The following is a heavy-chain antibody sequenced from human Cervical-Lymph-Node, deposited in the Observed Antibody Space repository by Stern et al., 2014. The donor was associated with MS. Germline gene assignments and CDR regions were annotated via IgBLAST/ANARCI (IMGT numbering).Heavy chain of an antibody. Sequence: QGQLVESGAEVKKPGASVKVSCKVSGYTLSEISMHWVRQAPGKGLERRGGFDPEHGETRYAQKFQGRVTMAEDRSTDTAYMELSSLRSEDTAVYYCATHRGRVTYYYGMDVWGQGTTITVSS. CDR2: FDPEHGET. J-gene: IGHJ6*02. CDR1: GYTLSEIS. V-gene: IGHV1-24*01. D-gene: IGHD2-21*02. CDR3: ATHRGRVTYYYGMDV.